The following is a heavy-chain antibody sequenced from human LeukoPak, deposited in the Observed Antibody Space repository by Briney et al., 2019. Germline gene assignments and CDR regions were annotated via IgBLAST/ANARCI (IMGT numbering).Heavy chain of an antibody. D-gene: IGHD2-15*01. V-gene: IGHV3-11*06. J-gene: IGHJ4*02. CDR3: ARDSDSIDY. Sequence: GGSLRLSCAASGFTFSDYYMSWIRQAPGKGLEWVSYISSSSSYTNYADSVKGRFTISGDNAKNSLYLQMNSLRAEDTAVYYCARDSDSIDYWGQGTLVTVSS. CDR2: ISSSSSYT. CDR1: GFTFSDYY.